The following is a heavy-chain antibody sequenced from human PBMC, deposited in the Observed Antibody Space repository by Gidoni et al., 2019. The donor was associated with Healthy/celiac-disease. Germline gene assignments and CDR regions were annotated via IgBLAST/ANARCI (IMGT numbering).Heavy chain of an antibody. J-gene: IGHJ4*02. CDR3: AKNVEGSYLGF. V-gene: IGHV3-30*18. CDR2: ISYDGSNK. Sequence: QVQLVESGGGVVQPGRSLRLSCAASGFTFSSYGMHWVRQAPGKGLEWVAVISYDGSNKYYADSVKGRFTISRDNSKNTLYLQMNSLRAEDTAVYYCAKNVEGSYLGFWGQGTLVTVSS. CDR1: GFTFSSYG. D-gene: IGHD2-21*01.